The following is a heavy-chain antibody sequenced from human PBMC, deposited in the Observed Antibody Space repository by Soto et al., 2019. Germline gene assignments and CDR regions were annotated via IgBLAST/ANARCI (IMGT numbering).Heavy chain of an antibody. J-gene: IGHJ5*02. CDR2: INHTGGT. D-gene: IGHD3-3*01. V-gene: IGHV4-34*01. CDR3: ATRITVFGLLIPPFDP. Sequence: SETLSLPCAVYGGAFNGYYWNWIRQPPGKGLEWIGEINHTGGTHYNPSLKSRVTMSVDTSKNQFSLRLSSVTAADTAIYYCATRITVFGLLIPPFDPWGQGTQVTVS. CDR1: GGAFNGYY.